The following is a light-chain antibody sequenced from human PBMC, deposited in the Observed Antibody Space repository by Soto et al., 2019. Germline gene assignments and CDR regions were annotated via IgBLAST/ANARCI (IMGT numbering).Light chain of an antibody. CDR3: QQYNNWPRAT. V-gene: IGKV3-15*01. CDR1: QSINSN. Sequence: IVMTQSPATLSVSLGERATLSCRASQSINSNLAWYQQKPGQAPRLLMFRASIRAAGFPARFSGSGSGTEFNITISSLQSEDSAVYHCQQYNNWPRATFGGGTKVEIK. J-gene: IGKJ4*01. CDR2: RAS.